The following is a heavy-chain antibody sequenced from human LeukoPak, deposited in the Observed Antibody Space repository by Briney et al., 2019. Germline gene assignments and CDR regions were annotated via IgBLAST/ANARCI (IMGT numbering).Heavy chain of an antibody. CDR3: AVVDTAMPWLGPGNDAFDI. CDR2: ISWNSGSI. CDR1: GFTFDDYA. D-gene: IGHD5-18*01. V-gene: IGHV3-9*03. Sequence: GGSLRLSCAASGFTFDDYAMHWVRQAPGKGLEWVSGISWNSGSIGYADSVKGRFTISRDNAKNSLYLQMNSLRAEDMALYYCAVVDTAMPWLGPGNDAFDIWGQGTMVTVSS. J-gene: IGHJ3*02.